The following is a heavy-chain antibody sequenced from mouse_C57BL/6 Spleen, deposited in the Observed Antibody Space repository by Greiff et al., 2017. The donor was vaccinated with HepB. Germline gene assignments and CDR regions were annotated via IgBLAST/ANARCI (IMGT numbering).Heavy chain of an antibody. CDR3: ASDYGAMDY. CDR1: GYTFTDYY. CDR2: INPNNGGT. Sequence: EVQLQQSGPELVKPGASVKISCKASGYTFTDYYMNWVKQSHGKSLEWIGDINPNNGGTSYNQKFKGKATLTVDKSSSTAYMELRSLTSEDSAVYYCASDYGAMDYLGQGTAVTVSS. V-gene: IGHV1-26*01. J-gene: IGHJ4*01. D-gene: IGHD1-1*01.